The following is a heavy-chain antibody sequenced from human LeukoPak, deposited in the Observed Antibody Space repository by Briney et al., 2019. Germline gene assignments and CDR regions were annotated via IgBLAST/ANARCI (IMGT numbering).Heavy chain of an antibody. V-gene: IGHV3-21*01. D-gene: IGHD3-22*01. Sequence: GGSLRLSCAASGFTFDDYAMNWVRQAPGEGLEWVSSISSSSSYIYYADSVKGRFTISRDNAKNSLYLQMNSLRAEDTAVYYCARDQDSYGQDYYDSSGYYRWGQGTLVTVSS. J-gene: IGHJ4*02. CDR1: GFTFDDYA. CDR3: ARDQDSYGQDYYDSSGYYR. CDR2: ISSSSSYI.